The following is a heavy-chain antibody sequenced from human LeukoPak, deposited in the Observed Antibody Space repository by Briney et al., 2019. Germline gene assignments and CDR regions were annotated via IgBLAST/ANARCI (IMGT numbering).Heavy chain of an antibody. CDR1: GVSISSYY. D-gene: IGHD3-16*01. CDR2: IFTSGST. CDR3: ARHPLGKFGYAFDI. Sequence: SETLSLTCTVPGVSISSYYWSWIRQPPRKGLEWIGYIFTSGSTTYNPSFKSRVTISVDKSKNQFSLKLSSVPAADTAVYYCARHPLGKFGYAFDIWGQGTMVTVSS. J-gene: IGHJ3*02. V-gene: IGHV4-4*09.